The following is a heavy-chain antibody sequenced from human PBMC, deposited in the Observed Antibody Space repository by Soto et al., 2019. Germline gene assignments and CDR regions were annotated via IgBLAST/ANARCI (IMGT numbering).Heavy chain of an antibody. CDR3: ARRPRLSYVGYYGTDV. Sequence: GESLKISCKASGYTFGNYWIGWVRQMPGKGLEWMGIISPGDSETRYSPSFQGLVTMSVDKSINTAYLQWSSLKASDTAMYYCARRPRLSYVGYYGTDVWGQGTTVTGSS. V-gene: IGHV5-51*01. CDR2: ISPGDSET. J-gene: IGHJ6*01. D-gene: IGHD3-10*01. CDR1: GYTFGNYW.